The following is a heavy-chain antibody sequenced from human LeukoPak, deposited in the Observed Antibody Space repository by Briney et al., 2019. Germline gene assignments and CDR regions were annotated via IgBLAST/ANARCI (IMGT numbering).Heavy chain of an antibody. J-gene: IGHJ6*02. Sequence: SVKVSCKASGGTFSSYAISWVRQAPGQGLEWMGRIIPILGIANYAQKFQGRVTITADKSTSTAYMELSSLRSEDTAVYYCASGLTGYYGMDVWGQGTTATVSS. CDR2: IIPILGIA. CDR3: ASGLTGYYGMDV. V-gene: IGHV1-69*04. CDR1: GGTFSSYA. D-gene: IGHD3-10*01.